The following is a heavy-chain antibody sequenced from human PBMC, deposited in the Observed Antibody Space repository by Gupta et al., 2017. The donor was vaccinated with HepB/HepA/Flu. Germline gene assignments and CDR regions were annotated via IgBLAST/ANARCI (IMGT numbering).Heavy chain of an antibody. Sequence: QLQLQESGPGLVKPSETLSLTCTVSGGSISSSSYYWGWIRQPPGKGLEWIGSIYYSGSTYYNPSLKSRVTISVDTSKNQFSLKLSSVTAADTAVYYCARSRNRGYFDYWGQGTLVTVSS. D-gene: IGHD1-26*01. CDR1: GGSISSSSYY. V-gene: IGHV4-39*01. CDR2: IYYSGST. J-gene: IGHJ4*02. CDR3: ARSRNRGYFDY.